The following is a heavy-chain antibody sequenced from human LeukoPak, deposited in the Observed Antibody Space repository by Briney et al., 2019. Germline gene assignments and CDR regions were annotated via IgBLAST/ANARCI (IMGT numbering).Heavy chain of an antibody. D-gene: IGHD4-17*01. CDR3: ARDLYGVSHDY. CDR1: GFTFSSYW. CDR2: IYSSGMT. J-gene: IGHJ4*02. Sequence: GGSLRLSCAASGFTFSSYWMYWVRQAPGKGLEWVSVIYSSGMTYYADSVKGRFTISRDNSKNTLYLHMNSLRAEDTAVYYCARDLYGVSHDYWGQGTLVTVSS. V-gene: IGHV3-53*01.